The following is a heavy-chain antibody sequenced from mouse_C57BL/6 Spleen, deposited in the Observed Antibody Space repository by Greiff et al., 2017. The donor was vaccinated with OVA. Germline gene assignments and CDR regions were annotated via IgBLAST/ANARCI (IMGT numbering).Heavy chain of an antibody. Sequence: DVKLVESGGDLVKPGGSLKLSCAASGFTFSSYGMSWVRQTPDKRLEWVATISSGGSYSYYPDSVKGRFTISRDNAKNTLYLQMSSLKTEDTAMYYCARQDDYWGQGTTLTVSS. CDR1: GFTFSSYG. J-gene: IGHJ2*01. V-gene: IGHV5-6*02. CDR3: ARQDDY. CDR2: ISSGGSYS.